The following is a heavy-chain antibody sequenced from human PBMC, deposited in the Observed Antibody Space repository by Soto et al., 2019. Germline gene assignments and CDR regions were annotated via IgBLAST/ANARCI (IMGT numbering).Heavy chain of an antibody. J-gene: IGHJ6*03. CDR1: GGTLSSYS. CDR3: ARASGGLESGGNDMDV. V-gene: IGHV1-69*08. Sequence: QVQLVQSGPEVKKPGSSVKVSCKTSGGTLSSYSFIWVRQAPGQGLEWVGRIITFVGKANVAQRFQGRVTITADRSTAAAYMELRRLTSDDTAVYYCARASGGLESGGNDMDVWGTGTTFTVSS. CDR2: IITFVGKA. D-gene: IGHD2-15*01.